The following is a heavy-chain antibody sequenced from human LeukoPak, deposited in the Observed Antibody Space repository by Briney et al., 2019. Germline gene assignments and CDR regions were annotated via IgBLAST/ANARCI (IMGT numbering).Heavy chain of an antibody. D-gene: IGHD3-10*01. J-gene: IGHJ4*02. Sequence: PSETLSLTCAVYGGSFSGYYWSWIRQPPGKGLEWIGEINHSGSTKYNPSLKGRVTISVDTSKNQFSLKLSSVTAADTAVYYCARVRYYGSGSYYTFDSWGQGTLVTASS. CDR2: INHSGST. CDR3: ARVRYYGSGSYYTFDS. CDR1: GGSFSGYY. V-gene: IGHV4-34*01.